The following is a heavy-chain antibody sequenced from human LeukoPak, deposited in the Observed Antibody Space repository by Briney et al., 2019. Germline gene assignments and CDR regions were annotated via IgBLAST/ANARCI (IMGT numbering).Heavy chain of an antibody. CDR2: INSDGSST. V-gene: IGHV3-74*01. Sequence: GGSLRLSCAASGFTFSSYWMHWVRQAPGKGLVWVSRINSDGSSTSYADSVKGRFTISRDNAKNTLYLQMNSLRAEDTAVYYCARKGYSGSYFDYWGQGTLGTVSS. CDR1: GFTFSSYW. D-gene: IGHD1-26*01. J-gene: IGHJ4*02. CDR3: ARKGYSGSYFDY.